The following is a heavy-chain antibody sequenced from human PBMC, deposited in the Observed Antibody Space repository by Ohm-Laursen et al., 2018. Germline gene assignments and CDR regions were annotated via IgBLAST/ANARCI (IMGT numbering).Heavy chain of an antibody. CDR3: ARDWGLYGERTMVRADH. CDR1: GDTFSSYA. D-gene: IGHD3-10*01. Sequence: SSVKVSCKASGDTFSSYAISWVRQAPGQGLEWMGGIIPIFGTANYAQKFQGRVTITADKSTSTAYMELSSLRSDDTAVYYCARDWGLYGERTMVRADHWGQGTLVTVSS. J-gene: IGHJ4*02. CDR2: IIPIFGTA. V-gene: IGHV1-69*06.